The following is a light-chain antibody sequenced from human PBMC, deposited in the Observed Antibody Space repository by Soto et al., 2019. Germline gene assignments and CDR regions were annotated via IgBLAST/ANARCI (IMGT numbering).Light chain of an antibody. J-gene: IGKJ5*01. CDR2: GAS. Sequence: EIVLTQSPGTLSLSPGERATLSCRASQSVSSSYLAWYQQKPGQAPRLLIYGASSRATGTPDRFSGGGSGTDFTLTISRQEPEDFAVYYCQQYGSSPPITFGQGTRLEI. CDR3: QQYGSSPPIT. V-gene: IGKV3-20*01. CDR1: QSVSSSY.